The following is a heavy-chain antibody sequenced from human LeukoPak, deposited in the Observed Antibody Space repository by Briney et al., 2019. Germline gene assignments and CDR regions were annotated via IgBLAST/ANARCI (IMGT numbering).Heavy chain of an antibody. CDR2: ISGSGGST. V-gene: IGHV3-23*01. J-gene: IGHJ4*02. Sequence: GGSLRLYCAASGFTISSYAMSWVRQAPGQGREWVSTISGSGGSTYYADSVKGRFTISRDNSKNTLYLQMNSLRAEDTAVYYCAKVRPSIDYWGQGTLVTVSA. CDR3: AKVRPSIDY. D-gene: IGHD2/OR15-2a*01. CDR1: GFTISSYA.